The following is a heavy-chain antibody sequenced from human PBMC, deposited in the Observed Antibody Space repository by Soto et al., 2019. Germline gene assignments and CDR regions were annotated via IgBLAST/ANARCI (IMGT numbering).Heavy chain of an antibody. CDR3: ARDGYSSGGTRYYYGMDV. Sequence: QVQLVQSGAAVKKPGSSVKVSCKASGGTFSSYAISWVRQAPGQGLEWMGGIIPIFGTANYAQKFQGRVTITADESTSTAYMELSSLRSEDTAVYYCARDGYSSGGTRYYYGMDVWGQGTTVTVSS. D-gene: IGHD6-19*01. J-gene: IGHJ6*02. CDR1: GGTFSSYA. V-gene: IGHV1-69*12. CDR2: IIPIFGTA.